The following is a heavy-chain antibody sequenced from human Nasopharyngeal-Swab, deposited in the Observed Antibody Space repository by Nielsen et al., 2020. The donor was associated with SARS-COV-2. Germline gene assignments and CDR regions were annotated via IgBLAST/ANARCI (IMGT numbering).Heavy chain of an antibody. CDR2: TYYSGST. D-gene: IGHD3-10*01. CDR1: GGSISSSSYY. V-gene: IGHV4-39*07. Sequence: SETLSLTCTVSGGSISSSSYYWGWIRQPPGKGLEWIGSTYYSGSTCYNPSLKSRVTISVDTSKNQFSLKLSSVTAEDTAVYYCATDRRVTLSHYFDYWGQGTLVTVS. CDR3: ATDRRVTLSHYFDY. J-gene: IGHJ4*02.